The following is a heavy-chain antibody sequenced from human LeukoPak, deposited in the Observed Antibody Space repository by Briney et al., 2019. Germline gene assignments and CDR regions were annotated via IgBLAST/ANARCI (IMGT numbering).Heavy chain of an antibody. CDR2: IYTSGST. CDR1: GGSMSSYY. J-gene: IGHJ4*02. V-gene: IGHV4-4*07. Sequence: SETLSLTCTVSGGSMSSYYWSWIRQPAGKGLEWIGRIYTSGSTNYNPSLKSRVSISVDKSKNQFSLRLSSVTAADTAVYYCARGGSSGPDYWGQGTPVTVSS. D-gene: IGHD6-19*01. CDR3: ARGGSSGPDY.